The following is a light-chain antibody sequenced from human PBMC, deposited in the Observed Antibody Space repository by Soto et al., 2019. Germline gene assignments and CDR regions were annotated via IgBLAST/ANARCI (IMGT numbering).Light chain of an antibody. CDR3: QQSFSTLLWT. CDR2: GAS. Sequence: DIQMTQSPSSLSASVGDRVTITCRASQSISSYLNWYQQKAGKAPKLLIYGASSLQNGVPSRFSGSGSGTEFTLTINSLQLEDVATYYCQQSFSTLLWTFGQGTKLEIK. J-gene: IGKJ2*02. CDR1: QSISSY. V-gene: IGKV1-39*01.